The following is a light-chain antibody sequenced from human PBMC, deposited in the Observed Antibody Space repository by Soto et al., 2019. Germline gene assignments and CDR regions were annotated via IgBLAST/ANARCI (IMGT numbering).Light chain of an antibody. CDR1: SSNIGRNI. CDR2: SSN. CDR3: AAWDDSLNGYV. Sequence: QSVLTQPPSASGTPGQRVTISCSGSSSNIGRNIVNWYQQFPGTAPKLLLYSSNQRPPGVPDRFSASKSGTSASLAISGLQSEDEADYYCAAWDDSLNGYVFGTGTKVTVL. J-gene: IGLJ1*01. V-gene: IGLV1-44*01.